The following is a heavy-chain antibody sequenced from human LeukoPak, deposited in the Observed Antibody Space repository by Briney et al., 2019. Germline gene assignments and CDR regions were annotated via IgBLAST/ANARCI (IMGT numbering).Heavy chain of an antibody. CDR2: IYYSGST. Sequence: PSETLSLTCTVSGGSISSYYWSWIRQPAGKGLEWIGSIYYSGSTYYNPSLKSRVTISVDTSKNQFSLKLSSVTAADTAVYYCASPYYYDSSGYSGRRYFDLWGRGTLVTVSS. V-gene: IGHV4-59*05. D-gene: IGHD3-22*01. CDR3: ASPYYYDSSGYSGRRYFDL. CDR1: GGSISSYY. J-gene: IGHJ2*01.